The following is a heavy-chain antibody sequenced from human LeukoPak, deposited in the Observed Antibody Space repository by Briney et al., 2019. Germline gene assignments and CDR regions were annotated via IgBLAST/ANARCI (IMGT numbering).Heavy chain of an antibody. CDR1: GFTFSSYG. V-gene: IGHV3-33*01. CDR3: ARVIAAAGRPNWYFDL. CDR2: VWYDGSNK. D-gene: IGHD6-13*01. Sequence: GRSLRLSCVASGFTFSSYGMHWVRQAPCKGLEWVAVVWYDGSNKYYADSVKGRFTISRDNSKNTLYLQMNSLRAEDTAVYYCARVIAAAGRPNWYFDLWGRGTLVTVSS. J-gene: IGHJ2*01.